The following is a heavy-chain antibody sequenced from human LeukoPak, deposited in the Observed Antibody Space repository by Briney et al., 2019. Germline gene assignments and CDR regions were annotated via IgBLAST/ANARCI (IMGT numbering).Heavy chain of an antibody. CDR2: ISGSGAST. V-gene: IGHV3-23*01. CDR1: GFTFSSYA. J-gene: IGHJ6*02. CDR3: ARDRLLKDPTAEYYGMDV. Sequence: PGGSLRLSCAASGFTFSSYAMTWVRQAPGKGLEWVSTISGSGASTFYADSVKGRFTISRDNSKNTLYLQMNSLRAEDTAVYYCARDRLLKDPTAEYYGMDVWGQGTTVTVSS.